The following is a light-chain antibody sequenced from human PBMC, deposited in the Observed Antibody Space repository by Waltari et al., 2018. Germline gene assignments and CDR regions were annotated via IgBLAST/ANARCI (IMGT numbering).Light chain of an antibody. CDR2: AVS. V-gene: IGLV2-14*03. J-gene: IGLJ3*02. CDR1: SADVGHFDY. Sequence: QSALTQPASVSGSPGQSITISCTGTSADVGHFDYVSWYQQYPGEAPNLMIYAVSNRPSGVSDRVSGSKSGSTASLTISGLQAEDEADYYCAIYTSRGVFGGGTKLTVL. CDR3: AIYTSRGV.